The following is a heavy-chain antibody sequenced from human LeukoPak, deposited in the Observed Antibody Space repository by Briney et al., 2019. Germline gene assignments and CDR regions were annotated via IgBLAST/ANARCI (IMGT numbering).Heavy chain of an antibody. CDR2: IYYIGNT. D-gene: IGHD2-15*01. J-gene: IGHJ6*03. CDR3: ARQTLCTGGSCYPPRYMDV. CDR1: GGSTSSSSYY. V-gene: IGHV4-39*01. Sequence: SETLSLTCTVSGGSTSSSSYYWGWIRQPPGKGLEWIGSIYYIGNTYYNPSLKSRVTISVDTSKNEFSLKLSSVTATDTAVYYCARQTLCTGGSCYPPRYMDVWGKGTTVTISS.